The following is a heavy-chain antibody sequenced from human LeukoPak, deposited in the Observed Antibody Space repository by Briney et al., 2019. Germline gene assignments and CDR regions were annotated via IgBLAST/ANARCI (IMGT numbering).Heavy chain of an antibody. CDR3: ATRDYYGSGSYYPANYMDV. J-gene: IGHJ6*03. CDR2: FDPEDGEK. V-gene: IGHV1-24*01. CDR1: GYTLTELS. D-gene: IGHD3-10*01. Sequence: ASVKVSCKVSGYTLTELSMHWVRQAPGKGLEWMGGFDPEDGEKIYAQKFQGRVTMTEETSTDTAYMELSSLRSEDTAVYYCATRDYYGSGSYYPANYMDVWGKGTTVTVSS.